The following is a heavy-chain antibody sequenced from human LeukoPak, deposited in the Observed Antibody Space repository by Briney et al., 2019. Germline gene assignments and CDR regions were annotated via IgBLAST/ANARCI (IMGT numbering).Heavy chain of an antibody. Sequence: GGSLRLSCAASGFTFSSYAMNWVRQAPGKGLEWVSAISGSGGGTYYGDSVKGRFTISRDNSKNTLYLQMNSLRAEDTAVYYCAKYHYYDISGYGFDYWGQGTLVTVSS. J-gene: IGHJ4*02. CDR2: ISGSGGGT. CDR1: GFTFSSYA. V-gene: IGHV3-23*01. D-gene: IGHD3-22*01. CDR3: AKYHYYDISGYGFDY.